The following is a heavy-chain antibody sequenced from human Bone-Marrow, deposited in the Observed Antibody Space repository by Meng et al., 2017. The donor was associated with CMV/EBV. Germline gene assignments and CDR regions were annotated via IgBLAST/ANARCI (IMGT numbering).Heavy chain of an antibody. Sequence: ASGKVSCKASGYTFTSYYMHWVRQAPGQGLEWMGIINPSGGSTSYAQKFQGRVTMTRDTSTTTVYMELSSLRSEDTAVYYCARDGVVPAAFDIWGQGTMVTVSS. J-gene: IGHJ3*02. D-gene: IGHD2-2*01. V-gene: IGHV1-46*01. CDR3: ARDGVVPAAFDI. CDR2: INPSGGST. CDR1: GYTFTSYY.